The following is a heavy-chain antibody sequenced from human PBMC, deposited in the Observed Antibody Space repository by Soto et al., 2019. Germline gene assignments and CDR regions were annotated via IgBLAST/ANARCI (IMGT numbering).Heavy chain of an antibody. Sequence: GGSLIFSCAASGFTFSNAWMNWVRQAPGKGLEWVGRIKSKTDGGTTDYAAPVKGRFTISRDDSKNTLYLQMNSLKTEDTAVYYCTTENRITSAFDIWGQGTMVTVSS. CDR2: IKSKTDGGTT. CDR3: TTENRITSAFDI. V-gene: IGHV3-15*07. CDR1: GFTFSNAW. D-gene: IGHD3-10*01. J-gene: IGHJ3*02.